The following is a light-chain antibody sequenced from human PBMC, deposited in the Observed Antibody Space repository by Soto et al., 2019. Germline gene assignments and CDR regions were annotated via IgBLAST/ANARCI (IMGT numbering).Light chain of an antibody. CDR2: EDN. CDR1: SGSIASNY. V-gene: IGLV6-57*04. J-gene: IGLJ2*01. Sequence: FMLTQPHSVSESPGKTVTISCTRSSGSIASNYVQWYQQRPGSAPTTVIYEDNQRPSGVPDRFSGSIDSSSNSASHTISGLKTEDEADYYCQSYDSSTVVFGGGTKLTVL. CDR3: QSYDSSTVV.